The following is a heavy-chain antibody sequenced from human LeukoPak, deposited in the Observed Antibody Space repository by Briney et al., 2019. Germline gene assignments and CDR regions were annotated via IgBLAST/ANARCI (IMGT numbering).Heavy chain of an antibody. CDR3: ARQRSRDGYNYDGFDI. CDR1: GYSFNTYW. V-gene: IGHV5-51*01. CDR2: IYPGDSDT. Sequence: GESLKISCKGSGYSFNTYWIGWVRQMPGKGLEWMGIIYPGDSDTRYSPSFQGQVTISADKSLSTAYLQWGSLKASDTAMYYCARQRSRDGYNYDGFDIWGQGTMVTVSS. D-gene: IGHD5-24*01. J-gene: IGHJ3*02.